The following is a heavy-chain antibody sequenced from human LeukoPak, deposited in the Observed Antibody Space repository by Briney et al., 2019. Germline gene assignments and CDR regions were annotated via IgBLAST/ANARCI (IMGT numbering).Heavy chain of an antibody. CDR3: AKQVGSGWYYFDY. CDR2: ISGSGGST. D-gene: IGHD6-19*01. V-gene: IGHV3-23*01. J-gene: IGHJ4*02. CDR1: GLTFSSYA. Sequence: GGSLRHSCAASGLTFSSYAMSWVRQAPGKGLEWVSAISGSGGSTYYADSVKGRFTISRDNSKNTLYLQMNSLRAEDTAVYYCAKQVGSGWYYFDYWGQGTLVTVSS.